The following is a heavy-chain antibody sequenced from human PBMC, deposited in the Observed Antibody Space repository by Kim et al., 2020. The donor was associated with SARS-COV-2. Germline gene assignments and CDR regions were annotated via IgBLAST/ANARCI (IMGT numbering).Heavy chain of an antibody. D-gene: IGHD4-17*01. CDR2: IYSGGST. J-gene: IGHJ4*02. Sequence: GGSLRLSCAASGFTVSSNYMSWVRQAPGKGLEWVSVIYSGGSTYYADSVKGRFTISRDNSKNTLYLQMNSLRAEDTAVYYCARDLEGARDYGDYADSPDNPPTFDYWGQGTLVTVSS. CDR1: GFTVSSNY. V-gene: IGHV3-53*01. CDR3: ARDLEGARDYGDYADSPDNPPTFDY.